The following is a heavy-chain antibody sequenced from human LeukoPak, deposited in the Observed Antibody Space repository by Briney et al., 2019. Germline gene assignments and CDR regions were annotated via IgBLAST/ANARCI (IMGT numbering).Heavy chain of an antibody. J-gene: IGHJ4*02. CDR3: ARGWLQSEVDY. CDR1: GYSISSGYY. D-gene: IGHD5-24*01. V-gene: IGHV4-38-2*02. CDR2: IYHSGST. Sequence: SETLSLTCTVSGYSISSGYYWGWLRQLPGKVLEWMGSIYHSGSTYYSPSLKSRVTISVDTSKNQFSLKLSSVTAADTAVYYCARGWLQSEVDYWGQGTLVTVSS.